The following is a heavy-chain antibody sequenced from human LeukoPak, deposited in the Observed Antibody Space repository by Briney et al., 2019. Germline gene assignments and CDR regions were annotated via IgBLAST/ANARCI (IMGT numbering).Heavy chain of an antibody. CDR3: ARSIQLGPLDY. CDR1: GFTFSDYY. V-gene: IGHV3-11*04. J-gene: IGHJ4*02. CDR2: ISSSGSTI. Sequence: GGSLRLSCAASGFTFSDYYMSWIRQAPGRGLEWVSYISSSGSTIYYADSVKGRFTISRDNAKNSLYLQMNSLRAEDTAVYYCARSIQLGPLDYWGQGTLVTVSS. D-gene: IGHD5-18*01.